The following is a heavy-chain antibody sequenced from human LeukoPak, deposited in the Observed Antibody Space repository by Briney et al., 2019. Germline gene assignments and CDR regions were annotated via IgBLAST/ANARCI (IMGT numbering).Heavy chain of an antibody. Sequence: ASVKVSCKASGYTFTSYYMHWVRQAPGQGLEWMGIINPSGGSTSYAQKFQGRVTMTRDMSTSTVYMELSSLRSEDTAVHYCAREARLGQQLVLGLYYFDYWGQGTLVTVSS. CDR2: INPSGGST. CDR3: AREARLGQQLVLGLYYFDY. J-gene: IGHJ4*02. CDR1: GYTFTSYY. V-gene: IGHV1-46*01. D-gene: IGHD6-13*01.